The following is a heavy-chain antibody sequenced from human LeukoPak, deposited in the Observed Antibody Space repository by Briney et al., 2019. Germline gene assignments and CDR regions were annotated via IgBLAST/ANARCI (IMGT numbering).Heavy chain of an antibody. CDR1: GGSFSGYY. V-gene: IGHV4-59*01. CDR3: ARDQGSPLYYYYGMDV. CDR2: IHYSGST. J-gene: IGHJ6*02. Sequence: SETLSLTCAVYGGSFSGYYWSWIRQPPGKGLEWIGYIHYSGSTNYNPSLKSRVTISVHTSKNQFSLKLSSVTAADTAVYYCARDQGSPLYYYYGMDVWGQGTTVTVSS.